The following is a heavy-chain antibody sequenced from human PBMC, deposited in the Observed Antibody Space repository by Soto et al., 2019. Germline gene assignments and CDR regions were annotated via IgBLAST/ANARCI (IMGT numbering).Heavy chain of an antibody. V-gene: IGHV1-46*01. CDR2: INPSGGST. CDR1: GYTFTSYY. J-gene: IGHJ6*02. D-gene: IGHD4-4*01. CDR3: ASYLPPTVSSADYYYYGMDV. Sequence: ASVKVSCKASGYTFTSYYMHWVRQAPGQGLEWMGIINPSGGSTSYAQKFQGRVTMTRDTSTSTVYMELSSLRSEDTAVYYCASYLPPTVSSADYYYYGMDVWGQGTTVTVS.